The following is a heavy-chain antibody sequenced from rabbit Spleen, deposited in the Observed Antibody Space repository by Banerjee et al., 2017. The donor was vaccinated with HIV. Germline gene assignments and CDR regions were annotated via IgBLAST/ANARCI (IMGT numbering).Heavy chain of an antibody. CDR3: ARGSATMTMVITGFYLSL. CDR2: IYADSSGST. CDR1: GFSFSSSYY. D-gene: IGHD2-1*01. V-gene: IGHV1S40*01. J-gene: IGHJ4*01. Sequence: QSLEESGGDLVKPGASLTLTCTASGFSFSSSYYMCWVRQAPGKGLECIACIYADSSGSTWYASWAKGRFTIFKTSSTTVTLQMTTLTAADTATYFCARGSATMTMVITGFYLSLWGPGTLVTVS.